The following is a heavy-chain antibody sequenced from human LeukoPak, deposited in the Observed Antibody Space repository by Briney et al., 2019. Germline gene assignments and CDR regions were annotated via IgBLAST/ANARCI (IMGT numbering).Heavy chain of an antibody. Sequence: SETLSLTCTVSGGSINNHHLTWIRQPAGKGLEWIGRIFTSGRTIYNPSLKSRVTISLDTSKSLFSLRLNSVTAADTAVYYCARGSNGLDPWGQGTLVTVSS. V-gene: IGHV4-4*07. J-gene: IGHJ5*02. D-gene: IGHD4/OR15-4a*01. CDR1: GGSINNHH. CDR2: IFTSGRT. CDR3: ARGSNGLDP.